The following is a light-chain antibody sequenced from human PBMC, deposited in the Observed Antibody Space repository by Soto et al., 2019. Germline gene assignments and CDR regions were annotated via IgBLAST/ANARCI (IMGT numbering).Light chain of an antibody. J-gene: IGKJ4*02. V-gene: IGKV3-15*01. Sequence: EIFMTQSPATLSVFPGERVILSCRASQSVGSTLARYQQKPGQAPTLLIRGASTRATGVPARFSGSGAGTEFTLPSSSLQSEDSAVYYCQQYSSSLPFGGGTTLEIK. CDR1: QSVGST. CDR2: GAS. CDR3: QQYSSSLP.